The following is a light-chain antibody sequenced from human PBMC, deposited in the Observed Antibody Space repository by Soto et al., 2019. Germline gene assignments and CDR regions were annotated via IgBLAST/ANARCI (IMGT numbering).Light chain of an antibody. J-gene: IGKJ4*01. V-gene: IGKV1-12*01. CDR3: QQANSFPLT. CDR2: TAS. Sequence: DIQMTQSPSSVSASVGDRVTITCRASQGISSLLAWYQQKPGKAPNLLIHTASSLQSGVPSRFSGSGSGTDFTLTISSLQPEDFASSYCQQANSFPLTFGGGTKVEIK. CDR1: QGISSL.